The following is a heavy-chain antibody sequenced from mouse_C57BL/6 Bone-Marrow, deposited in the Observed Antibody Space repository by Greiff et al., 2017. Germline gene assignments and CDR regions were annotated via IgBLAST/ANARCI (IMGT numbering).Heavy chain of an antibody. D-gene: IGHD1-1*01. V-gene: IGHV1-64*01. CDR3: ARRGYGSLWFAY. J-gene: IGHJ3*01. CDR1: GYTFTSYW. Sequence: VQLQQPGAELVKPGASVKLSCKASGYTFTSYWMHWVKQRPGQGLAWIGMIHPNSGSTNYNEKFKSKATLTVDKSSSTAYMQLSSLTSEDSAVYYCARRGYGSLWFAYWGQGTLVTVSA. CDR2: IHPNSGST.